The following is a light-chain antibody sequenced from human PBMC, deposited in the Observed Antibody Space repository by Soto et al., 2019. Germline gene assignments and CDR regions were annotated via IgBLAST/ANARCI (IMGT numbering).Light chain of an antibody. CDR1: SSDVGGYNY. Sequence: SALTQPASVSGSPGQSITISCTGTSSDVGGYNYVSWYQQHPGKAPKLMIYDVSHRPSGVSNRFSGSKSGNTASLTISGLQAEDEADYYCSSYTSSNTYVFGTGTKVTVL. CDR2: DVS. CDR3: SSYTSSNTYV. V-gene: IGLV2-14*01. J-gene: IGLJ1*01.